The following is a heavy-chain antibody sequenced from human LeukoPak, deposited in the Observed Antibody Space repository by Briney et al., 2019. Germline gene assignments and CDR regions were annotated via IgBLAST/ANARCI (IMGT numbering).Heavy chain of an antibody. CDR2: ISGGGGST. CDR1: EFTFSNYA. Sequence: GGSLRLSCAASEFTFSNYAMNWVRQAPGKGLEWVSGISGGGGSTYYADSVKGRFTISRDNSKNTLYLQIDSLRAEDTALYYCAKGSGINHYHWIDPWGQGTLVTVSS. J-gene: IGHJ5*02. D-gene: IGHD1-14*01. V-gene: IGHV3-23*01. CDR3: AKGSGINHYHWIDP.